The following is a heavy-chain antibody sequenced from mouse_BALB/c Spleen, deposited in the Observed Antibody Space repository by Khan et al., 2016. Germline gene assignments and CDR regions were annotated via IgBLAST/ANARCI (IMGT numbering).Heavy chain of an antibody. CDR1: GYSITSDYA. CDR2: ISHSGST. V-gene: IGHV3-2*02. Sequence: EVQLQESGPGLVKPSQSLSLTCTVTGYSITSDYAWNWIRQFPGNKLEWMGYISHSGSTSYNPSLKSRISITRDTSKNQFFLQLNSVTTEDTATXYCARSGIYYFDYWGQGTTLTVSS. CDR3: ARSGIYYFDY. D-gene: IGHD3-1*01. J-gene: IGHJ2*01.